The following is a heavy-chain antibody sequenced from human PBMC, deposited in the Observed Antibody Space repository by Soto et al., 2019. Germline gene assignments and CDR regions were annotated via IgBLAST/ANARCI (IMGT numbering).Heavy chain of an antibody. D-gene: IGHD2-2*01. CDR3: GRDGGYQRFDF. Sequence: QVQLVQSGAEVKKPGASVKVSCKASGYTFTSYYIHWVRQAPGQGLEWMGIINPSGGDITYAQKFQGRVTMTRDTSTSTVYMELSSLRSEATAVYYCGRDGGYQRFDFWGQGALVTVSS. CDR2: INPSGGDI. J-gene: IGHJ4*02. CDR1: GYTFTSYY. V-gene: IGHV1-46*03.